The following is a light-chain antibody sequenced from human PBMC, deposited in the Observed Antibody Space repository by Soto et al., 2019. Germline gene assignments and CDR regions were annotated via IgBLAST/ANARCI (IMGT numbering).Light chain of an antibody. J-gene: IGKJ1*01. CDR3: QQSYSTPVA. CDR1: QSISSY. CDR2: AAS. V-gene: IGKV1-39*01. Sequence: DIQMTQSXSSLSASVGDRVTITCRASQSISSYLNWYQQKPGKAPKLLIYAASSLQSGVPSRFSGSGSGTDFTLTISSLQPEDFATYYCQQSYSTPVAFGQGTKVEIK.